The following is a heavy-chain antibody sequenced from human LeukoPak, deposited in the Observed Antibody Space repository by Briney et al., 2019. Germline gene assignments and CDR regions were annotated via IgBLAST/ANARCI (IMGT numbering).Heavy chain of an antibody. CDR2: IYPGDSDT. D-gene: IGHD2-2*01. V-gene: IGHV5-51*01. Sequence: GESLKISCKGSGYRFTNYWIGWVRQKPGRGLEWMGIIYPGDSDTIYSPSFQGQVTLSADKSSTTAYLQWSSLKASDTAMYYCVRPYCMNATCYPYYDYWGQGTMVTVSS. J-gene: IGHJ4*02. CDR1: GYRFTNYW. CDR3: VRPYCMNATCYPYYDY.